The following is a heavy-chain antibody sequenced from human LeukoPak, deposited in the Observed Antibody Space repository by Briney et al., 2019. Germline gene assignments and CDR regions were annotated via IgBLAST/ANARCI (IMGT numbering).Heavy chain of an antibody. Sequence: GGSLRLSCAASGFTVSSNYMSWVRQAPGKGLEWVSVIYSGGSTYYADSVKGRFTISRDNSKNTLYLQMNSLRAEDTAVYYCARVERVYSSNRPGAFDIWGQGTMVTVSS. CDR1: GFTVSSNY. D-gene: IGHD6-13*01. CDR3: ARVERVYSSNRPGAFDI. CDR2: IYSGGST. V-gene: IGHV3-66*02. J-gene: IGHJ3*02.